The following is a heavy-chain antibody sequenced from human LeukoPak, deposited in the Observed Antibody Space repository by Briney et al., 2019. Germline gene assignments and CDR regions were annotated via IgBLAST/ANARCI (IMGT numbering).Heavy chain of an antibody. D-gene: IGHD4-17*01. J-gene: IGHJ4*02. V-gene: IGHV1-69*04. CDR1: GGTFSSYA. CDR2: IIPILGIA. Sequence: GSSVKVSCKASGGTFSSYAISWVRQAPGQGLEWMGRIIPILGIAIYAQKFQGRVTITADKSTSTAYMELSSLRSEDTAVYYCARIDDYGDYALDYWGQGTLVTVSS. CDR3: ARIDDYGDYALDY.